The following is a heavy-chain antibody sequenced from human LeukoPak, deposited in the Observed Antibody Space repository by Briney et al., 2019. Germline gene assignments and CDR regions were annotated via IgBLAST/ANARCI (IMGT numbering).Heavy chain of an antibody. CDR3: ARDPSCGEVTPFDY. Sequence: ASVKVSCKASGGTFSSYAISWVRQAPGQGLEWMGGIIPIFGTANYAQKFQGRVTITADESTSTAYMELSSLRSEDTAVYYCARDPSCGEVTPFDYWGQGTLVTVSS. V-gene: IGHV1-69*13. J-gene: IGHJ4*02. CDR2: IIPIFGTA. D-gene: IGHD2-2*01. CDR1: GGTFSSYA.